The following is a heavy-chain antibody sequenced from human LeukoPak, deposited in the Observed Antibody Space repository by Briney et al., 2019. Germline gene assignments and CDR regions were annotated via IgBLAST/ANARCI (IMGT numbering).Heavy chain of an antibody. V-gene: IGHV1-69*13. J-gene: IGHJ4*02. D-gene: IGHD1-26*01. Sequence: ASVKVSCKASGGTFSSYAISWVRQAPGQGLEWMGGIIPIFGTANYAQKFQGRVTITADESTSTAYMELSSLRSEDTAVYYCASSDSGSYSAHDYWGQGTLVTVSS. CDR2: IIPIFGTA. CDR1: GGTFSSYA. CDR3: ASSDSGSYSAHDY.